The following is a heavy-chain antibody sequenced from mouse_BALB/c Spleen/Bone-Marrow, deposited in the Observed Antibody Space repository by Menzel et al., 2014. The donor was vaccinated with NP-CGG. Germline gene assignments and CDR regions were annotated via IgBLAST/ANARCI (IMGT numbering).Heavy chain of an antibody. CDR3: ARRDGSTYYYAMDY. J-gene: IGHJ4*01. CDR2: IYPGDGDT. D-gene: IGHD1-1*01. CDR1: GYAFSNYW. Sequence: VQLQQSGADLVRPGSSVKISCKASGYAFSNYWKNWVKQRPGQGLEWIGQIYPGDGDTNYNGKFKGKATLTADKSSSTAYMQLSSLTSEDSAVYFCARRDGSTYYYAMDYWGQGTSVTVSS. V-gene: IGHV1-80*01.